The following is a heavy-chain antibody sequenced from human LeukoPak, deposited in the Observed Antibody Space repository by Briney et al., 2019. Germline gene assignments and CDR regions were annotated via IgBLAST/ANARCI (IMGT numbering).Heavy chain of an antibody. Sequence: GRSLRLSCAASGFTFDDYAMHWVRQAPGKGLEWVSGISWNSGTKGYADSVKGRFTISRDNAKNSLYLQMNSLRGEDAALYYCAVLHYYAMDVWGQGTTVTVSS. CDR1: GFTFDDYA. D-gene: IGHD2-8*01. J-gene: IGHJ6*02. V-gene: IGHV3-9*01. CDR2: ISWNSGTK. CDR3: AVLHYYAMDV.